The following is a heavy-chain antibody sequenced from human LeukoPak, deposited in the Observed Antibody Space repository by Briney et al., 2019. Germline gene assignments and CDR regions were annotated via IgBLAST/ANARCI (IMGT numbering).Heavy chain of an antibody. CDR1: GFTLSSYA. CDR2: ISYDGSNK. CDR3: ARGLPAGIAAAAHFDY. V-gene: IGHV3-30-3*01. Sequence: PGGSLRLSCAGSGFTLSSYAMHWVRQAPGKGLEWVAVISYDGSNKYYADSVKGRFTISRDNSKNTLYLQMNSLRAEDTAVYYCARGLPAGIAAAAHFDYWGQGTLVTVSS. D-gene: IGHD6-13*01. J-gene: IGHJ4*02.